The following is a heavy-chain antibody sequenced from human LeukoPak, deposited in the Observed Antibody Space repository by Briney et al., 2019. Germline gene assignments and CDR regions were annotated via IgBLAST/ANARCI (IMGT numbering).Heavy chain of an antibody. D-gene: IGHD1-26*01. J-gene: IGHJ4*02. CDR2: VYYSGSA. CDR3: AGGTYCYFDY. CDR1: GGSISSYY. V-gene: IGHV4-59*01. Sequence: SETLSLTCTVSGGSISSYYWSWIRQPPGKGLEWIGYVYYSGSAHYNPSLKSRVTISVDTSKNQFSLKLSSVTAADTAVYYCAGGTYCYFDYWGQGTLVTVSS.